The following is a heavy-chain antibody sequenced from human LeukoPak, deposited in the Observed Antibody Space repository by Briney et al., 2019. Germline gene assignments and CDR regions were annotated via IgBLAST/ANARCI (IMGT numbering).Heavy chain of an antibody. CDR3: ARDRGYYFDY. V-gene: IGHV4-61*01. CDR1: GGSVSSANYY. Sequence: ETLSLTCTVSGGSVSSANYYWSWIRQPPGKGLEWIEYIFYSGSTNYSPSLKSRVTISVDTSKNQFSLNLNSVTAADTAVYYCARDRGYYFDYWGQGTLVTVSS. D-gene: IGHD3-10*01. J-gene: IGHJ4*02. CDR2: IFYSGST.